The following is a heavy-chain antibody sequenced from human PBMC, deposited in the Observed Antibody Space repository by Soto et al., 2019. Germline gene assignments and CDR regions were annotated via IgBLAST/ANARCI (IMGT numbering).Heavy chain of an antibody. CDR2: IYYSGST. CDR3: ARVGFGELLYADDYFDY. V-gene: IGHV4-59*08. Sequence: ASETLSLTCTVSGGSISSYYWSWIRQPPGKGLEWIGYIYYSGSTNYNPSLKSRVTISVDTSKNQFSLKLSSVTAADTAVYYCARVGFGELLYADDYFDYWGQGTLVTVSS. D-gene: IGHD3-10*01. CDR1: GGSISSYY. J-gene: IGHJ4*02.